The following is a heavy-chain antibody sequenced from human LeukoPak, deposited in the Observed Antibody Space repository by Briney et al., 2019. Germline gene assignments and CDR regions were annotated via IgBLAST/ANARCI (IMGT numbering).Heavy chain of an antibody. J-gene: IGHJ4*02. CDR3: ARTGATGESGLDY. D-gene: IGHD1-1*01. CDR2: ISSSSSYI. CDR1: GFTFSSYS. V-gene: IGHV3-21*01. Sequence: GGSLSLSCAASGFTFSSYSMTWVRQAPGKGLEGVSSISSSSSYIYYADSVKGRFTISRDNAKNSLYLQMNSLRAEDTAVYYCARTGATGESGLDYWGQGALVTVSS.